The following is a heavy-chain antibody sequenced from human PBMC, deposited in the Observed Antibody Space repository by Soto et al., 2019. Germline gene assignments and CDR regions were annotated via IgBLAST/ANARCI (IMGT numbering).Heavy chain of an antibody. V-gene: IGHV3-23*01. CDR1: GFTFNNYA. CDR3: ATDWFDY. J-gene: IGHJ5*01. Sequence: EVQLLESGGGLVQPGGSLRLSCAASGFTFNNYAMTWVRQAPGKGLEWVSTVLTSGATYYADSVRDRFTSARDNSKSTLYLQMNSLRVDGTAEYYCATDWFDYWGQGTLVTVSS. CDR2: VLTSGAT.